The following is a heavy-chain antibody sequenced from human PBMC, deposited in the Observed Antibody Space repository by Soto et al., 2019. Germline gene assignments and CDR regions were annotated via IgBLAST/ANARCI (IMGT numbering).Heavy chain of an antibody. CDR3: ASYCSSNGCYLGMDV. Sequence: QVQLVQSGAEVKKPGSSVKVSCKASGGTFSSYTISWVRQAPGQGLEWMGRIIPILGIANYAQKFQGRVTITADKPTSTAYMGLSSLRSEDTAVYYCASYCSSNGCYLGMDVWGEGTTVTVSS. CDR2: IIPILGIA. V-gene: IGHV1-69*02. J-gene: IGHJ6*04. D-gene: IGHD2-2*01. CDR1: GGTFSSYT.